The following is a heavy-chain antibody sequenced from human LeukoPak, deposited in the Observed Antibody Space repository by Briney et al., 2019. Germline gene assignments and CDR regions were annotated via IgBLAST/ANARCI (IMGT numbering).Heavy chain of an antibody. CDR1: GGTFSSYA. Sequence: SVKVSCKASGGTFSSYAISWVRQAPGQGLEWMGGIIPIFGTANYAQKFQGSVTITTDESTSTAYMELSSLRSEDTAVYYCATGPFGGYNYDYYYYMDVWGKGTTVTVSS. V-gene: IGHV1-69*05. D-gene: IGHD5-24*01. J-gene: IGHJ6*03. CDR2: IIPIFGTA. CDR3: ATGPFGGYNYDYYYYMDV.